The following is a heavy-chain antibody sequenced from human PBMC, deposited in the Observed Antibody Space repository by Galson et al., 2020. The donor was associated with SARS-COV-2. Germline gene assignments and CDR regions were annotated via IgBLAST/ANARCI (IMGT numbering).Heavy chain of an antibody. Sequence: SLKISCAASGFTFSSHAMHWGRQAPGKGLEWVAQIFFDGSDKYYGDSVKGRFTISRDRSKNTVYLQMNNLRADDTAVYYCARDGQTSSGWAFDYWGQGTLVTVSS. V-gene: IGHV3-33*01. CDR2: IFFDGSDK. CDR1: GFTFSSHA. CDR3: ARDGQTSSGWAFDY. D-gene: IGHD6-19*01. J-gene: IGHJ4*02.